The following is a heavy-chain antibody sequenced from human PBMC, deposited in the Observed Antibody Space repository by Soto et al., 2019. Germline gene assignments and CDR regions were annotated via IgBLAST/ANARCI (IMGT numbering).Heavy chain of an antibody. J-gene: IGHJ4*02. Sequence: QLQLQESGSGLVKPSQTLSRTCAVAGGSISSGGYSWSWIRQPPGKGLEWIGYIYHSGSTYYNPSLKSRVTISVDRSKNQFSLKLSSVTAADTAVYYCASGQQLVRNYWGQGTLVTVSS. CDR3: ASGQQLVRNY. V-gene: IGHV4-30-2*01. CDR2: IYHSGST. CDR1: GGSISSGGYS. D-gene: IGHD6-13*01.